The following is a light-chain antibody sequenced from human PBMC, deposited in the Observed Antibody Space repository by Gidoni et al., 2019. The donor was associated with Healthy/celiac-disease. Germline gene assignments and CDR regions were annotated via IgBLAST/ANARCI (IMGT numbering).Light chain of an antibody. CDR2: DVS. CDR3: SSDTSSSTPV. J-gene: IGLJ1*01. V-gene: IGLV2-14*01. Sequence: SALTQPASVSGSPGPSITISCTGTSSDVGGYNYVSWYQQNPGKAPNLMIDDVSHRPAGVSNRFAGAKSGNTASLTISGLQAEDAAYYYCSSDTSSSTPVFGTGTQLTVL. CDR1: SSDVGGYNY.